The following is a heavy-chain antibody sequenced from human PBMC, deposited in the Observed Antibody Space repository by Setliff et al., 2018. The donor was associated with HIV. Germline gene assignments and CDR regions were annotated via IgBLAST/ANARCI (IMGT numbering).Heavy chain of an antibody. CDR3: VKDVPMIRDRHPFDI. Sequence: PGGSLRLSCAASGFTFSRYTMNWVRQAPGMGLEWVSSISFGGSDTHYTDSVKGRFSISRDNSKNTLYLQMNSLTDADTALYYCVKDVPMIRDRHPFDIWGQGTMVTVSS. D-gene: IGHD3-10*01. J-gene: IGHJ3*02. CDR2: ISFGGSDT. CDR1: GFTFSRYT. V-gene: IGHV3-23*01.